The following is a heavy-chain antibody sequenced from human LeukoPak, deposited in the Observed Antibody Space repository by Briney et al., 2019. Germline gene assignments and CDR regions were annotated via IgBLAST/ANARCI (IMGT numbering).Heavy chain of an antibody. Sequence: GGSLRLSCSASGFTFSSYAMHWVRQAPGKGLEYVSAISSSGGSTYYADSVKGRFTISRDNSKNTLYLQMSSLRAEDTAVYYCVAYSGYDWRGIDYWGQGTLVTVSS. D-gene: IGHD5-12*01. V-gene: IGHV3-64D*06. CDR3: VAYSGYDWRGIDY. CDR2: ISSSGGST. CDR1: GFTFSSYA. J-gene: IGHJ4*02.